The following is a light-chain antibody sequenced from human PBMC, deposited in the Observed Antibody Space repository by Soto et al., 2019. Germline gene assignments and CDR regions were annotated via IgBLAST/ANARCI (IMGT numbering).Light chain of an antibody. V-gene: IGLV1-47*01. CDR1: SSNIGSNY. J-gene: IGLJ1*01. Sequence: QLVLTQPPSASGTPGQRVTISCSGSSSNIGSNYVCWYQHLPGTAPKLLIYRSDQRPSGVPDRFSGSKSGTSASLAISGLLSEDEADYYCAAWDDSLSGYVFGTGTKVTVL. CDR2: RSD. CDR3: AAWDDSLSGYV.